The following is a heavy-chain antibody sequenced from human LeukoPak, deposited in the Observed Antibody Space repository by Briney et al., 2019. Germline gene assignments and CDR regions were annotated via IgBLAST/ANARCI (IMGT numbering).Heavy chain of an antibody. D-gene: IGHD3/OR15-3a*01. V-gene: IGHV1-18*01. CDR3: ATATDFFYAFDI. J-gene: IGHJ3*02. CDR1: GYTFTSYG. Sequence: ASVKVSCKASGYTFTSYGISWVRQAPGQGLEWMGWISAYNGNTNYAQKFQGRVTMTEDTSTDTAYMELSSLRSEDTAVYYCATATDFFYAFDIWGQGTMVTVSS. CDR2: ISAYNGNT.